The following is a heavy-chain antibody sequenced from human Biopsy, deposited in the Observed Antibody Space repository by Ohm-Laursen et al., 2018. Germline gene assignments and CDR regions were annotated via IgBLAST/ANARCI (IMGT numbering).Heavy chain of an antibody. CDR1: GGSIGSFF. V-gene: IGHV4-59*01. CDR3: ARVGAGAPSIDYFDY. D-gene: IGHD1-26*01. CDR2: IYYSGST. J-gene: IGHJ4*02. Sequence: SQTLSLTCTVSGGSIGSFFWSWIRQPRGKGLEWIGYIYYSGSTNYNPSLRSRVTISVDRSKNQFSLELSSVTAADTAVYYCARVGAGAPSIDYFDYWGQGALVTVSS.